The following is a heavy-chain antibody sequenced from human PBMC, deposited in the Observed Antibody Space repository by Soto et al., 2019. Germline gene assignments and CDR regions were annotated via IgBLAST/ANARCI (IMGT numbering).Heavy chain of an antibody. J-gene: IGHJ6*03. CDR3: ARYDILTGYYGSPYYYYYMDV. CDR1: GYTFTSYY. D-gene: IGHD3-9*01. Sequence: QVQLVQSGAEVKKPGASVKVSCKASGYTFTSYYMHWVRQAPGQGLEWMGIINPSGGSTSYAQKFQGRVTMTRDTSTSTVYMELSSLRSEDTAVYYCARYDILTGYYGSPYYYYYMDVWGIGTTVTVSS. CDR2: INPSGGST. V-gene: IGHV1-46*03.